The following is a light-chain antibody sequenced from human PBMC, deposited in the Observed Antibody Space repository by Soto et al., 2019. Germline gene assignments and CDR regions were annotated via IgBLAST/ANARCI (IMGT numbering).Light chain of an antibody. CDR3: CSYAGGRTFVV. CDR1: SSDIGSYNL. Sequence: QSALSQPASVSGSPGQSVTISCTGTSSDIGSYNLVSWYHHRPGQAPKLVIYEVTRRPSVDSNRFSGSKSGNTASLTIAGLQPDDEGDYYCCSYAGGRTFVVFGRGTKVTVL. J-gene: IGLJ3*02. V-gene: IGLV2-23*02. CDR2: EVT.